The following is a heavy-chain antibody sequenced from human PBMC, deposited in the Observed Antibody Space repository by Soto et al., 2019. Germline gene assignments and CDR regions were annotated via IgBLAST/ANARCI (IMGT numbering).Heavy chain of an antibody. Sequence: GGSLRLSCAASGFTFSSYWMSWVRQAPGKGLEWVANIKQDGSEKYYVDSVKGRFTISRDNAKNSLYLQMNSLRAEDTAVYYCARGRSRITIFGVGLKDLYMDVWGKGTTVTVSS. CDR2: IKQDGSEK. CDR3: ARGRSRITIFGVGLKDLYMDV. V-gene: IGHV3-7*04. D-gene: IGHD3-3*01. J-gene: IGHJ6*03. CDR1: GFTFSSYW.